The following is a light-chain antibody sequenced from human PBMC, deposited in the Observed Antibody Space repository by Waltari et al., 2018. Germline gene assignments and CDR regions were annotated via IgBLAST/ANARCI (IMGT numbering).Light chain of an antibody. CDR1: SSDVGTYDR. CDR3: CSYAGAYTYG. V-gene: IGLV2-11*01. J-gene: IGLJ1*01. CDR2: DVS. Sequence: QSALTQPRSVSGSPGQSVTISCTGTSSDVGTYDRVSWYQQSPGKAPKLMIYDVSKRPSGVLSPFSGSKSGNTASLTSFGLQAEDTDDYYCCSYAGAYTYGFGTGTKVTVL.